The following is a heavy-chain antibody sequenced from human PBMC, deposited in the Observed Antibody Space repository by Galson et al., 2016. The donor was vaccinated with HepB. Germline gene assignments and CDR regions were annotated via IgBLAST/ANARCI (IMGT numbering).Heavy chain of an antibody. CDR2: ISYAGSNK. D-gene: IGHD3-3*01. V-gene: IGHV3-30-3*01. CDR3: ARVRRYDFWSVYPPFDY. J-gene: IGHJ4*02. CDR1: GFTFSSYA. Sequence: SLRLSCAASGFTFSSYAMHWVRQAPGKGLEWVAVISYAGSNKYYADSVKGRFTISSDNSKNTLYLQMNSLRAEETAVDYCARVRRYDFWSVYPPFDYWGQGTLVTVSS.